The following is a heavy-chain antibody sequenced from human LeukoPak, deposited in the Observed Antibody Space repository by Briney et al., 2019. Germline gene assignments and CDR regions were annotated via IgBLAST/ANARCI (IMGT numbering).Heavy chain of an antibody. CDR2: ISGSGDRT. D-gene: IGHD3-10*01. V-gene: IGHV3-23*01. CDR1: GFTFSSSA. Sequence: PGGSLRLSCAASGFTFSSSAMSWVRQAPGKGLEWVSTISGSGDRTYYADSVKGRFTISRDNSKNILFLHMNSLRAEDTAVYSCAKGYYGSGSYGWFDYWGQGTLVTVSS. CDR3: AKGYYGSGSYGWFDY. J-gene: IGHJ4*02.